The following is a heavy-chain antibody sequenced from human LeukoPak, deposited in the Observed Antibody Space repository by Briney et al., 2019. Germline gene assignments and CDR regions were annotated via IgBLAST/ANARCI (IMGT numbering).Heavy chain of an antibody. CDR1: GGSISSGGYS. CDR3: ARAGYDFWSGYRRAFDI. Sequence: SQTLSLTCAVSGGSISSGGYSWSWIRQPPGKGLEWIGYIYHSGSTYYHPSLKSRVTISVDRSTNQFSLKLSSVTGADTAVYYCARAGYDFWSGYRRAFDIWGQGTMVTVSS. J-gene: IGHJ3*02. V-gene: IGHV4-30-2*01. CDR2: IYHSGST. D-gene: IGHD3-3*01.